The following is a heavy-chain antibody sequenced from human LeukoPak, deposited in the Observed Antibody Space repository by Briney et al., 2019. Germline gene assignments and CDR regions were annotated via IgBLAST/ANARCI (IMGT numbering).Heavy chain of an antibody. CDR2: IYYSGST. D-gene: IGHD2-15*01. Sequence: SETLSLTCTVSGGSISSSSYYWGWIRQPPGKGLEWIGSIYYSGSTYYNPSLKSRVTISVDTSKNQFSLDLNSVTAADTAVYYCARRGTYCSGGTCELDYWGQGTLVTVSS. V-gene: IGHV4-39*01. CDR1: GGSISSSSYY. J-gene: IGHJ4*02. CDR3: ARRGTYCSGGTCELDY.